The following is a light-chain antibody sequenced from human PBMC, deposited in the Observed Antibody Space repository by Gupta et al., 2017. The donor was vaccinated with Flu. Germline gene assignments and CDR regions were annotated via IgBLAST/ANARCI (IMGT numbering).Light chain of an antibody. CDR3: QQYGTSPLYS. Sequence: ELVLTQSPRTLSLSPGERVTLSCRASQSVTSSYLAWYQQKYGQAPRLLSYGASSRATGVPDRFTGSGCGTDFTLSISRLEPEDFAVYYCQQYGTSPLYSFGQGTKLEIK. J-gene: IGKJ2*03. V-gene: IGKV3-20*01. CDR1: QSVTSSY. CDR2: GAS.